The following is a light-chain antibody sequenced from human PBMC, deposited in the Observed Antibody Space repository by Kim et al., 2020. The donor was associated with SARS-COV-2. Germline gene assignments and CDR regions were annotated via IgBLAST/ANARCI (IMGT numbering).Light chain of an antibody. J-gene: IGLJ3*02. CDR2: LNSDGSH. V-gene: IGLV4-69*01. CDR1: SGHSSYA. Sequence: QPVLTQSPSASASLGASVKLTCTLSSGHSSYAIAWHQQQPEKGPRYLMKLNSDGSHSKGDGIPDRFSGSSSGAECYLTISSLQSEDEADYYCQTWGTGLWVFGGGTQLTVL. CDR3: QTWGTGLWV.